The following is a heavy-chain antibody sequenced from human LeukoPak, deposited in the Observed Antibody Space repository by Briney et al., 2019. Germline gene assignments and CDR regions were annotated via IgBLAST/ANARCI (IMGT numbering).Heavy chain of an antibody. CDR3: ARVGTSWGTYNWFDP. CDR2: IYYSGST. D-gene: IGHD2-2*01. V-gene: IGHV4-59*01. CDR1: GGSISSYY. J-gene: IGHJ5*02. Sequence: SETLSLTCTVSGGSISSYYWSWIRQPPGKGLEWIGYIYYSGSTNYNPSLKSRVTISVDTSKNQFSLKLSSVTAADTAVYYCARVGTSWGTYNWFDPWGQGTLVTVFS.